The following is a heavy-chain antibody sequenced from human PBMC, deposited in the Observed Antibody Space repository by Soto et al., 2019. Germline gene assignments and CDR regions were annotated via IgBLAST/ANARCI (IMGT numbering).Heavy chain of an antibody. J-gene: IGHJ6*02. CDR1: GGSVSSGSFY. CDR3: AASAPPATKHYYAMDV. V-gene: IGHV4-61*01. CDR2: FYDSGST. D-gene: IGHD5-12*01. Sequence: SETLSLTCTVSGGSVSSGSFYWSWIRRPPGKGLEWIGYFYDSGSTNYNPSLRSRVTMSVDTSKNQFSLKLSSVTAADTAVYYCAASAPPATKHYYAMDVWGQGTTVTVSS.